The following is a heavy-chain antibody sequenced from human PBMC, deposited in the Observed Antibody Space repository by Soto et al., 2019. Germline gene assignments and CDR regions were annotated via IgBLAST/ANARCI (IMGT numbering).Heavy chain of an antibody. J-gene: IGHJ6*02. CDR1: GGSISTSDYT. CDR3: VRERTIFGVAPGGGVDV. CDR2: VYHSGAT. V-gene: IGHV4-30-2*01. D-gene: IGHD3-3*01. Sequence: PSETLSLTCAVSGGSISTSDYTWSWIRQPPGRGLEWIGSVYHSGATHYMPSLKNRLTMSLDKSKYQFSLDLTSVTAADTAVYYCVRERTIFGVAPGGGVDVWGQGTTVTVSS.